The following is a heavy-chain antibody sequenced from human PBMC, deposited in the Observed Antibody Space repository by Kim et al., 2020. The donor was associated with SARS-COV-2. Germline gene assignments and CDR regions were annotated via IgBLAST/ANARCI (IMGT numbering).Heavy chain of an antibody. J-gene: IGHJ4*02. Sequence: QKFQGRVTITAEESTSTAYMELSSLRSEDTAVYYCARGSVPAATPLPLDYWGQGTLVTVSS. D-gene: IGHD2-2*01. CDR3: ARGSVPAATPLPLDY. V-gene: IGHV1-69*01.